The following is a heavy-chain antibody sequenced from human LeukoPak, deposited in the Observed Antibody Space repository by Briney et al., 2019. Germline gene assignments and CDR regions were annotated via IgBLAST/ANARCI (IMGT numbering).Heavy chain of an antibody. CDR2: INPNSGGT. CDR1: GYTFTGYY. V-gene: IGHV1-2*02. J-gene: IGHJ4*02. D-gene: IGHD2-15*01. CDR3: ARERQIVVVVDANLFDY. Sequence: ASVKVSCKASGYTFTGYYMHWVRQAPGQGLEWMGWINPNSGGTNYAQKFQGRVTMTRDTSISTAYMELSRLRSDDTAVYYCARERQIVVVVDANLFDYWGQGTLVNVSS.